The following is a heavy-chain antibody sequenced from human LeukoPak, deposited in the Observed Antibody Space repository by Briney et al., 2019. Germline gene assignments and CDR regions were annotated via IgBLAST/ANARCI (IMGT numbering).Heavy chain of an antibody. V-gene: IGHV1-24*01. J-gene: IGHJ3*02. Sequence: ASVKVSCKVSGYTLTELSMHWVRQAPGKGLEWMGGFDPEDGETIYAQKFQGRVTMTEDTSTDTAYMGLSSLRSEDTAVYYCATDTPPSLLWFGELWSAAFDIWGQGTMVTVSS. CDR1: GYTLTELS. CDR2: FDPEDGET. D-gene: IGHD3-10*01. CDR3: ATDTPPSLLWFGELWSAAFDI.